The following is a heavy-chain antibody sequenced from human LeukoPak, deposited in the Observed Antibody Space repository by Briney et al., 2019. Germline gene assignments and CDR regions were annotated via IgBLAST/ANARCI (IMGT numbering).Heavy chain of an antibody. J-gene: IGHJ3*01. CDR3: ARDAPQWRNAFDF. V-gene: IGHV1-18*01. CDR2: VSAYNGDT. D-gene: IGHD6-19*01. Sequence: ASVKVSCKASGYTFTSCGICWVRQAPGQGLEWMGWVSAYNGDTNYAQKFQGRVTMTTDTSTSTAYLELRSLRSDDTAVYYCARDAPQWRNAFDFWGHGTMVIVSS. CDR1: GYTFTSCG.